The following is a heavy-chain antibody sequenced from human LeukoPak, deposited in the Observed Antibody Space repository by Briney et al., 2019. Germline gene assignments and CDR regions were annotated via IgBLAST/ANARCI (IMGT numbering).Heavy chain of an antibody. CDR3: ARDPGGAGALDY. J-gene: IGHJ4*02. Sequence: GGSLRLSCAASGFTFSSYAMSWVRQAPGKGLEWVSAISGSGGSTYYADSVKGRFTISRDNSKNTLYLQMNSLRAEDTAVYYCARDPGGAGALDYWGQGTLVTVSS. V-gene: IGHV3-23*01. CDR1: GFTFSSYA. CDR2: ISGSGGST. D-gene: IGHD3-16*01.